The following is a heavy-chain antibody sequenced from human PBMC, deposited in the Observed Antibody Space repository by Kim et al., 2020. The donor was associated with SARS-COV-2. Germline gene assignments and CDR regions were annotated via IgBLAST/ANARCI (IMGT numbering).Heavy chain of an antibody. CDR1: GFTFSSYG. CDR2: IWYDGSNK. V-gene: IGHV3-33*01. Sequence: GGSLRLSCAASGFTFSSYGMHWVRQAPGKGLEWVAVIWYDGSNKYYADSVKGRFTISRDNSKNTLYLQMNSLRAEDTAVYYCARDGSSSYYYYGMDVWGQGTTVTVSS. D-gene: IGHD6-13*01. J-gene: IGHJ6*02. CDR3: ARDGSSSYYYYGMDV.